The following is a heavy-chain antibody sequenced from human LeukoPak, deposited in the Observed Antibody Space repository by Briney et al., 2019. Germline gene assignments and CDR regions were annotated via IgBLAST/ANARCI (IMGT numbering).Heavy chain of an antibody. V-gene: IGHV4-31*03. Sequence: PSETLSLTCTVSGGSISSGGYSWSWIRQHPGKGLEWIGYIYYGGSTYYNPSLKSRVTISVDTSKNQFSLKLSSVTAADTAVYYCASSPGTYYDFWSGYWSFDYWGQGTLVTVSS. CDR3: ASSPGTYYDFWSGYWSFDY. CDR1: GGSISSGGYS. J-gene: IGHJ4*02. D-gene: IGHD3-3*01. CDR2: IYYGGST.